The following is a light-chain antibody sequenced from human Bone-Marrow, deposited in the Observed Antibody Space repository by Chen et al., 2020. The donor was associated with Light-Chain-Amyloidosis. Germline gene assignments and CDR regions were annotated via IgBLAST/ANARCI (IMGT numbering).Light chain of an antibody. J-gene: IGLJ3*02. CDR3: SSYSSSSSRV. Sequence: QSAPTQPASVSGSPGQSIHILCTGTNSDVGGYNSVSWYQQHPGKAPKVMIYDVTNRPSGVSNRFSGSKSGNTASLTISGLQAEDEADYYCSSYSSSSSRVFGGGTKVTVL. V-gene: IGLV2-14*01. CDR2: DVT. CDR1: NSDVGGYNS.